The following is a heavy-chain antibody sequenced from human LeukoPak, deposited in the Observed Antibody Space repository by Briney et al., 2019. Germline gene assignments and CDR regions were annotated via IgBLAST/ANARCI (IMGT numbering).Heavy chain of an antibody. J-gene: IGHJ3*02. CDR2: INPNSGGT. CDR3: ARGPIAAVLFAFDI. Sequence: ASVKVSCKASGYTFTGYCMHWVRQAPGQGLEWMGWINPNSGGTNYAQKFQGRVTMTRDTSISTAYMELSRLRSDDTAVYYCARGPIAAVLFAFDIWGQGTMVTVSS. D-gene: IGHD6-13*01. V-gene: IGHV1-2*02. CDR1: GYTFTGYC.